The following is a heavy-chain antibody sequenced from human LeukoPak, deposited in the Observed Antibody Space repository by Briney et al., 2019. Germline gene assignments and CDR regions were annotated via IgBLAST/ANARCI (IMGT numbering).Heavy chain of an antibody. D-gene: IGHD5-12*01. Sequence: GGSLRLSCVASGFNVSSTYMNWVRQAPGKGLEWVSLINSGGTTYYPDSVKGRFTIARDNAKNTMYLQMNSLRAEDTAMYFCARPIRGYDGFDIWGQGTMVTVSS. J-gene: IGHJ3*02. CDR3: ARPIRGYDGFDI. V-gene: IGHV3-66*04. CDR1: GFNVSSTY. CDR2: INSGGTT.